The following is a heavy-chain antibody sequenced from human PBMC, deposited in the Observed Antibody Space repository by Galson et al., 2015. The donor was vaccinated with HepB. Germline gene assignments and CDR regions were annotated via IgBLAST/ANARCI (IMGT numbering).Heavy chain of an antibody. CDR1: GFAFSDYY. V-gene: IGHV3-11*05. CDR2: ISSSSSYT. J-gene: IGHJ4*02. D-gene: IGHD3-9*01. Sequence: SLRLSCAASGFAFSDYYMSWIRQAPGKGLEWVSYISSSSSYTNYADSVKGRFTISRDNAKNSLYLQMNSLRAEDTAVYYCARVQSPVRYFDWYGGPPDYWGQGTLVTVSS. CDR3: ARVQSPVRYFDWYGGPPDY.